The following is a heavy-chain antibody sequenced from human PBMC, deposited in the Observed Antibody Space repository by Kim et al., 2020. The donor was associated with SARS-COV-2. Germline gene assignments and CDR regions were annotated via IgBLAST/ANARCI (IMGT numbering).Heavy chain of an antibody. CDR2: MIPMFGSA. CDR1: GRSFRSYA. D-gene: IGHD6-13*01. V-gene: IGHV1-69*13. CDR3: ARGRPAGYSSSWYPFVH. J-gene: IGHJ1*01. Sequence: SVKVSCKASGRSFRSYAISWVRQAPGQGLEWMGVMIPMFGSANYAQKFEGRVTITADESTTTAYMELRGLTSDDTAVYYCARGRPAGYSSSWYPFVHWGQGTLVTVSS.